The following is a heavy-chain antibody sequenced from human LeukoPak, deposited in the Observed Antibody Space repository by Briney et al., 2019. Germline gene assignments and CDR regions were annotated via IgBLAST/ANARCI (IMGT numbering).Heavy chain of an antibody. Sequence: GGSLRLSCAASGFTFSGSAMHWVRQASGKGLEWVGRIRSKANSYATAYAASVKVRFTISRDDSKNTAYLQMNSLKTEDTAVYYCTRGGNWNGDFDYWGQGTLVTVSS. V-gene: IGHV3-73*01. CDR2: IRSKANSYAT. CDR1: GFTFSGSA. CDR3: TRGGNWNGDFDY. J-gene: IGHJ4*02. D-gene: IGHD1-20*01.